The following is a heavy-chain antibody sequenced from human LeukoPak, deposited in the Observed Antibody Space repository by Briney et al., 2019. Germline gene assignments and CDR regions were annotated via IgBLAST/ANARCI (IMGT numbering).Heavy chain of an antibody. J-gene: IGHJ4*02. CDR1: GGSISSGSYS. V-gene: IGHV4-61*02. CDR3: ARWRYGSGKYFDY. D-gene: IGHD3-10*01. Sequence: SQTLSLTCTVSGGSISSGSYSWSWIRQPAGKGLEWIGRIYTSGSTNYNPSLKSRVTISVDTSKNQFSLKLSSVTAADTAVYYCARWRYGSGKYFDYWGQGTLVTVSS. CDR2: IYTSGST.